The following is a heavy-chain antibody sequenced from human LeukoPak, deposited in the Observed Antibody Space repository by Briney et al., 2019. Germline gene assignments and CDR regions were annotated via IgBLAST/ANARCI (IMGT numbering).Heavy chain of an antibody. J-gene: IGHJ4*02. CDR2: IWYDGSNE. CDR1: GFTFSNYG. CDR3: ARDAPGAAAEKDY. Sequence: PGGSLRLSCVASGFTFSNYGMHWVRQAPGKGLEWVAVIWYDGSNEYYADSVKGRFTISRDISKNTLYLQMNSLRADDTAVYYCARDAPGAAAEKDYWGQGTLVTVSS. D-gene: IGHD6-13*01. V-gene: IGHV3-33*01.